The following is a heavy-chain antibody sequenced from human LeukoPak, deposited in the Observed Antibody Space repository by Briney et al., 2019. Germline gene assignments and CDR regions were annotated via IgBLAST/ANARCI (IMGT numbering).Heavy chain of an antibody. J-gene: IGHJ4*02. CDR1: GGSLSSYY. Sequence: SETLSLTCTVSGGSLSSYYWNWIRQPPGKGLEWIGYIYYSGSTNYNPSLKSRVTISLDTSKNQFSLKLSSVTAADTAVYYCAREGAAYCGGDCYDWGQGTLVTVSS. CDR2: IYYSGST. CDR3: AREGAAYCGGDCYD. D-gene: IGHD2-21*02. V-gene: IGHV4-59*12.